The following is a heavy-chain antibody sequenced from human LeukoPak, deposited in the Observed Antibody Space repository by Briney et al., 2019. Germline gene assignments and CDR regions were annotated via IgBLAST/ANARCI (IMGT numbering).Heavy chain of an antibody. V-gene: IGHV4-39*01. CDR1: GGSISSTSYY. CDR2: ISHSGGT. D-gene: IGHD3-3*01. J-gene: IGHJ2*01. Sequence: SETLSLTCNVSGGSISSTSYYWGWIRQPPGKGLEWLGEISHSGGTNYNPSLKSRLIISLDTSKKQFSLKLSSVTAADTAVYYCVRHQGVVDLWGRGSLVTVSS. CDR3: VRHQGVVDL.